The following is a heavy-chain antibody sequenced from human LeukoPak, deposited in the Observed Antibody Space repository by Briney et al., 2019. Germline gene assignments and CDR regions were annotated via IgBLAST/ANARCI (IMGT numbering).Heavy chain of an antibody. Sequence: GSLRLSCTASGFTFSSYAMYGVRQSPGKGLEWVSGIFGSGGSAHYADSVKGRFTISRDNSQNTVYLQMNSLRAEDTAVYYCGKTTTGYSSGRNPAWPIDYWGQGTLVSVSS. V-gene: IGHV3-23*01. D-gene: IGHD2-15*01. CDR1: GFTFSSYA. CDR3: GKTTTGYSSGRNPAWPIDY. CDR2: IFGSGGSA. J-gene: IGHJ4*02.